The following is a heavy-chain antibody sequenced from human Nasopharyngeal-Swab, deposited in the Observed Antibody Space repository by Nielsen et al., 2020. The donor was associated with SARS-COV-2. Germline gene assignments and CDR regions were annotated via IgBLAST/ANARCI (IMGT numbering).Heavy chain of an antibody. Sequence: GGSLRLSCAASGFTFDDYAMHWVRQAPGKGLEWVSGISWNSGSIGYADSVKGRFTISRDNSKNTLYLQMNSLRAEDTAVYYCARAGITGTPWGWFDPWGQGTLVTVSS. V-gene: IGHV3-9*01. D-gene: IGHD1-7*01. J-gene: IGHJ5*02. CDR2: ISWNSGSI. CDR3: ARAGITGTPWGWFDP. CDR1: GFTFDDYA.